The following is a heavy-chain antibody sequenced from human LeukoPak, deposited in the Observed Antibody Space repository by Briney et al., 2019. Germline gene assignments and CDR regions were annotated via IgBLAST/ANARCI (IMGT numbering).Heavy chain of an antibody. V-gene: IGHV4-34*01. D-gene: IGHD3-3*01. CDR2: INHSGST. CDR1: GGSFSGYY. J-gene: IGHJ6*03. Sequence: SETLSLTCAVYGGSFSGYYWSWIRQPPGKGLEWIGEINHSGSTNYNPSLKSRVTISVDTSKNQFSLKLSSVTAADTAVYYCARRSGYYKGTYYYYMDVWGKGTTVTVSS. CDR3: ARRSGYYKGTYYYYMDV.